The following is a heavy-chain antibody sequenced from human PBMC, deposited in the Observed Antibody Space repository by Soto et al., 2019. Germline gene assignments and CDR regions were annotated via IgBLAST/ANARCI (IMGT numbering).Heavy chain of an antibody. J-gene: IGHJ6*02. V-gene: IGHV3-21*01. Sequence: GSLRLSCAASVCTFSSYSMNWVRQAPGKGLEWVSSISSSSSYIYYADSVKGRFTISRDNAKNSLYLQMNSLRAEDTAVYYCAREYYDFWSGSLPSYGMDVWGQGTTVTVSS. CDR1: VCTFSSYS. D-gene: IGHD3-3*01. CDR3: AREYYDFWSGSLPSYGMDV. CDR2: ISSSSSYI.